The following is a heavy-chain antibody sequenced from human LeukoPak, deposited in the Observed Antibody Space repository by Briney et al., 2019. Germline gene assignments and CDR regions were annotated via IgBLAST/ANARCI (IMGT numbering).Heavy chain of an antibody. J-gene: IGHJ4*02. Sequence: AGGSLRLSCAASGFTFSGYGMHWVRQAPGKGLEWVAVISYDGSNKYYADSVKGRFTISRDNSKNTLYLQMNSLRAEDTAVYYCAKDDYGDYFDYWGQGTLVTVSS. CDR2: ISYDGSNK. CDR1: GFTFSGYG. D-gene: IGHD4-17*01. CDR3: AKDDYGDYFDY. V-gene: IGHV3-30*18.